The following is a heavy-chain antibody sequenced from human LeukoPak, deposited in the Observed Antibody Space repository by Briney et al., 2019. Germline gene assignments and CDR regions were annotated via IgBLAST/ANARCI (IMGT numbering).Heavy chain of an antibody. CDR3: TTGAGSYRMYYYYMDV. J-gene: IGHJ6*03. CDR2: IKSKTDGGTT. CDR1: GFTFSNAW. V-gene: IGHV3-15*01. Sequence: GGSLRLSCAASGFTFSNAWMSWVRQAPGKGLEWVGRIKSKTDGGTTDYAAPVKGRFTISRDDSKNTLYLQMNSLKTEDTAVYYCTTGAGSYRMYYYYMDVWGKGTTVTVSS. D-gene: IGHD1-26*01.